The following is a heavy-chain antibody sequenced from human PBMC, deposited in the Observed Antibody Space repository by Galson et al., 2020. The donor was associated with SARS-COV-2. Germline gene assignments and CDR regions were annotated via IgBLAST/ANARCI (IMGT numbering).Heavy chain of an antibody. J-gene: IGHJ4*02. Sequence: TGGSLRLSCAASGFTFSSYAMHWVRQAPRKGLEWLAVISYDGSTKYYADSVKGRFTISRDNSKNTLYLQMNSLRAEDTAVYYCARNVGSGWYYLDYWGQGTLVTVSS. D-gene: IGHD6-19*01. V-gene: IGHV3-30-3*01. CDR2: ISYDGSTK. CDR3: ARNVGSGWYYLDY. CDR1: GFTFSSYA.